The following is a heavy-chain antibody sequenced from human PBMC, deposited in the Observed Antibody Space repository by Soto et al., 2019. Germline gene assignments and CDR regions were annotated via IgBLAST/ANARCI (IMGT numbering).Heavy chain of an antibody. D-gene: IGHD3-22*01. V-gene: IGHV3-23*01. CDR2: ISVSGGST. Sequence: GGSLRLSCAASGFTFSSYAMSWFRQAPGKGLERVSSISVSGGSTYYADSVKGRFTISRDNSKSTLFLHMNSLRAEATAVYYCAKAAGSDYYPVDYWGQGTLVTVSS. CDR1: GFTFSSYA. J-gene: IGHJ4*02. CDR3: AKAAGSDYYPVDY.